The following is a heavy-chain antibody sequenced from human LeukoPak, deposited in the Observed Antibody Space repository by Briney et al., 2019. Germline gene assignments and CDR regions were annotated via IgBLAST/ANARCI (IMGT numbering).Heavy chain of an antibody. Sequence: GSLRLSFAASGFPFTNSAMTWVRQAPGKGLDWVANIKQDGSEKYYVDSVKGRFTISRDNAKNSLYLQMNSLRAEDTAVYYCAREEYYYDGSGRLYYFDYWGQGTLVTVSS. J-gene: IGHJ4*02. CDR1: GFPFTNSA. V-gene: IGHV3-7*01. CDR2: IKQDGSEK. D-gene: IGHD3-22*01. CDR3: AREEYYYDGSGRLYYFDY.